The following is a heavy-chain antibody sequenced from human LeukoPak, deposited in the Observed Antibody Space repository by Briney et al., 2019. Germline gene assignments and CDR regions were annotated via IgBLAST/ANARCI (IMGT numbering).Heavy chain of an antibody. CDR3: AADRGGGGFDI. CDR1: GFAFTSSA. V-gene: IGHV1-58*02. Sequence: SVKVSCKASGFAFTSSAMQWVRQSRGQRLEWIGWIVVGSGNTNCAQKFQERVTITRDMSTSTAYMELSSLRSEDTAVYYCAADRGGGGFDIWGQGTMVTVSS. CDR2: IVVGSGNT. J-gene: IGHJ3*02. D-gene: IGHD3-16*01.